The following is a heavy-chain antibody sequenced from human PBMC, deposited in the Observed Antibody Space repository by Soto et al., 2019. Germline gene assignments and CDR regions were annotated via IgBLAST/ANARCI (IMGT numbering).Heavy chain of an antibody. CDR1: GFTFSSYG. J-gene: IGHJ4*02. CDR2: ISYDGSNK. D-gene: IGHD3-22*01. V-gene: IGHV3-30*18. Sequence: PGGSLRLSCAASGFTFSSYGMHWVRQAPGKGLEWVAVISYDGSNKYYADSVKGRFTISRDNSKNTLYLQMNSLRAEDTAMYYCAKDAPYYYDSSGYYGPFDYWGQGTLVTVSS. CDR3: AKDAPYYYDSSGYYGPFDY.